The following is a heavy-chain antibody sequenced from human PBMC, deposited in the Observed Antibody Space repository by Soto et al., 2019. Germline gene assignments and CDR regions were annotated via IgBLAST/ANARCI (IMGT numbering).Heavy chain of an antibody. D-gene: IGHD6-19*01. V-gene: IGHV4-38-2*02. Sequence: SETLSLTCAVSGYSISTGFNWGWIRQPPGKGLEWIGSIYHSGSTYYNLSLKSRVTISADTSKNQISLKLISVTAADTALYFCARDWGTGFYRCDSWGQGTLVTVSS. J-gene: IGHJ4*02. CDR3: ARDWGTGFYRCDS. CDR2: IYHSGST. CDR1: GYSISTGFN.